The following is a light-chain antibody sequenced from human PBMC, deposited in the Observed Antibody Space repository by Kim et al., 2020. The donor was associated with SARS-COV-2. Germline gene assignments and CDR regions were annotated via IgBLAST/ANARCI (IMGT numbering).Light chain of an antibody. CDR3: QQRSNLPLLS. V-gene: IGKV3-11*01. Sequence: EIVLTQSPATLSLSPGERATLSCRASQSVSSYLAWYQQKPGQAPRLLIYDASNRATGIPARFSGSGSGTDFTLTISSLEPEDFAVYYCQQRSNLPLLSFGGGAKVEI. CDR2: DAS. J-gene: IGKJ4*01. CDR1: QSVSSY.